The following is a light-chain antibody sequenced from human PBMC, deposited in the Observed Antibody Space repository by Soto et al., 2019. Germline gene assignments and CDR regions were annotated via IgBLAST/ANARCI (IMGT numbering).Light chain of an antibody. J-gene: IGKJ1*01. V-gene: IGKV3-20*01. CDR2: GAS. CDR3: QQYGSSPET. CDR1: QSVSNRY. Sequence: EIVLTQSPGTLSLSPGERATLSCWASQSVSNRYLAWYQQKPGQAPRLLIYGASSRATGIPDRFSGSGSGTDFTLTISRLAPEDFAVYYCQQYGSSPETFGQGSKVDIK.